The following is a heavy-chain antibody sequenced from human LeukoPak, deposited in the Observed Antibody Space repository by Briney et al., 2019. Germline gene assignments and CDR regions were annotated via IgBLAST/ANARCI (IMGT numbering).Heavy chain of an antibody. V-gene: IGHV6-1*01. CDR2: TYYRSKWYN. CDR1: GDSVSSNSAA. D-gene: IGHD6-6*01. Sequence: SQTLSLTCAISGDSVSSNSAAWNWIRQSPSRGLEWLGRTYYRSKWYNDYAVSVKSRITINPDTSKNQFSLQLNSVTPEDTAVYYCARDPGREYSSSSGGFDIWGQGTMVTVSS. CDR3: ARDPGREYSSSSGGFDI. J-gene: IGHJ3*02.